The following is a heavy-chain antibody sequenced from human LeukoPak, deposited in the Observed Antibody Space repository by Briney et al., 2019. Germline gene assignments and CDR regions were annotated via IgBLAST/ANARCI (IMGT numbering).Heavy chain of an antibody. CDR2: ISHDGTT. V-gene: IGHV4-4*02. J-gene: IGHJ5*02. CDR3: AILGTGSS. Sequence: SETLSLTCGVSGGSIDITNYWSWVRQAPGKGLEWIGEISHDGTTNYNPSLKSRVTISVDTSNNQFSLRLSSVTAADTAVYYCAILGTGSSWGQGTLVTVSS. D-gene: IGHD3-10*01. CDR1: GGSIDITNY.